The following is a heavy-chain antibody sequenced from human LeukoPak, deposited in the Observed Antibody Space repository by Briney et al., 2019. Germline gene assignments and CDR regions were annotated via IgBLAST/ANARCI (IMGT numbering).Heavy chain of an antibody. CDR2: MNPNSGNT. V-gene: IGHV1-8*01. Sequence: ASVKVSCKASGYTFTSYDINWVRQATGQGLEWMGWMNPNSGNTGYAQKFQGRVTMTRDTSISTAYMELSRLRSDDTAVYYCARGSYSSSLKFDYWGQGTLVTVSS. CDR3: ARGSYSSSLKFDY. J-gene: IGHJ4*02. CDR1: GYTFTSYD. D-gene: IGHD6-13*01.